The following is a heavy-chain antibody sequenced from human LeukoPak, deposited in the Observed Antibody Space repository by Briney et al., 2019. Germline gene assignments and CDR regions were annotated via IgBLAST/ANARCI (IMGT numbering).Heavy chain of an antibody. CDR2: ISYDGSNK. V-gene: IGHV3-30*18. J-gene: IGHJ3*02. Sequence: PGGSLRLSCAASGFTFSSYWMHWVRQAPGKGLEWVAVISYDGSNKYYADSVKGRFTISRDNSKNTLYLQMNSLRAEDTAVYYCAKDLEARYGDYPAAFDIWGQGTMVTVSS. CDR1: GFTFSSYW. CDR3: AKDLEARYGDYPAAFDI. D-gene: IGHD4-17*01.